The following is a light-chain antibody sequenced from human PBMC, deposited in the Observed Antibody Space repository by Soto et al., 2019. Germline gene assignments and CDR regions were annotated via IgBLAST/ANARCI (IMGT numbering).Light chain of an antibody. J-gene: IGKJ4*01. V-gene: IGKV3-11*01. CDR3: QQRPNWPLT. Sequence: EIVLTQSPATLSLSPGERATLSCRASQSISSHLVWYQQRPGQAPRLLMYDVSNRATGIPARFSGSGSGTDFTLTMSSLEPEDFAVYYCQQRPNWPLTFGGGTKVEIK. CDR2: DVS. CDR1: QSISSH.